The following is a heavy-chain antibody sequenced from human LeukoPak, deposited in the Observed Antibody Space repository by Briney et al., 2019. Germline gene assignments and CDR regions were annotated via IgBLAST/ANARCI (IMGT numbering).Heavy chain of an antibody. V-gene: IGHV4-39*01. CDR1: GGSISSSSYY. CDR2: IYYSGST. CDR3: ATRPGGSDRYYPYFDY. J-gene: IGHJ4*02. D-gene: IGHD6-19*01. Sequence: PSETLSLTCTVSGGSISSSSYYWGWIRQPPGKGLEWIGSIYYSGSTYYNPSLKSRVTISVDTSKNQFSLKLSSVTAADTAVYYCATRPGGSDRYYPYFDYWGQGALVTVSS.